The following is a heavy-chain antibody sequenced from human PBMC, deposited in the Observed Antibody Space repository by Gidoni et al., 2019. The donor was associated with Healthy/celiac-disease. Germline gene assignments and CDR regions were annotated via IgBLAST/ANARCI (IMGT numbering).Heavy chain of an antibody. V-gene: IGHV3-33*01. CDR1: GFTFSSYG. Sequence: QVQLVESGGGVVQPGRSLRLSCAASGFTFSSYGMHWVRQAPGKGLEWVAVIWYDGSNKYYADSVKGRFTISRDNSKNTLYLQMNSLRAEDTAVYYCAREMAVVEGPFDYWGQGTLVTVSS. J-gene: IGHJ4*02. CDR2: IWYDGSNK. CDR3: AREMAVVEGPFDY. D-gene: IGHD3-22*01.